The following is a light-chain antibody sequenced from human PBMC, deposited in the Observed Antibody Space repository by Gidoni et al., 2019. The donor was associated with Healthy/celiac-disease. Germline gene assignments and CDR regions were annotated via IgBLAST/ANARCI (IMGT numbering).Light chain of an antibody. J-gene: IGLJ2*01. CDR2: GNN. CDR1: TSNIGAGSD. CDR3: QSYDSSRVV. Sequence: QSVLTQPPSVSGAPGQRVTMSCTGTTSNIGAGSDVHWYQQLPGTAPNLLIYGNNNRPSGVPDRFSGSKSGTSASLAITGLQAEDEADYYCQSYDSSRVVFGGGTKLTVL. V-gene: IGLV1-40*01.